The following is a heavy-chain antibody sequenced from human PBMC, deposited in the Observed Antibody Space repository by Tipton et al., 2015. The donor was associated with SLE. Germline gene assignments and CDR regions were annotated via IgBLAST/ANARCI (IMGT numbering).Heavy chain of an antibody. Sequence: TLSLTCTVSGGSISSRDYYWAWIRQPPGKGLEWIGSIYYRGSRYYNSSLKSRVTILVETSKSQFSLNLSSVTAADTAVYYCARHRMMDSSSWAYYFDYWGQGTLVTVSS. CDR3: ARHRMMDSSSWAYYFDY. V-gene: IGHV4-39*07. J-gene: IGHJ4*02. D-gene: IGHD6-13*01. CDR1: GGSISSRDYY. CDR2: IYYRGSR.